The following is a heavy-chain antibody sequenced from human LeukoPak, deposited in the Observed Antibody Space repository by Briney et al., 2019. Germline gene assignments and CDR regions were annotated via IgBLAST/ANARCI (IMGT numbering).Heavy chain of an antibody. V-gene: IGHV1-18*01. D-gene: IGHD4-17*01. CDR3: ARLPNPYDYGQFDY. Sequence: ASVKVSFKASGYTFTSYSISWVRQAPGQGLEWMGWISAYNGNRNYAQKLQGRVTMTTDTSTSTVYMELRSLRSDDTAVYYCARLPNPYDYGQFDYWGQGTLVTVSS. J-gene: IGHJ4*02. CDR2: ISAYNGNR. CDR1: GYTFTSYS.